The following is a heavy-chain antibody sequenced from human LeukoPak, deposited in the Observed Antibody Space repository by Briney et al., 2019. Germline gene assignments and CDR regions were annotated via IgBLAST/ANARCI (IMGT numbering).Heavy chain of an antibody. CDR3: ARLYYYVSSGYYYSY. CDR2: IYYSGST. Sequence: SETLSLTCTVSGGSISSSSYYWGWIRQPPGKGLEWIGRIYYSGSTYYNPSLKSRVTISVDTSKNQFSLKLSSVTAADTAVYYCARLYYYVSSGYYYSYWGQGTLVTVSS. V-gene: IGHV4-39*01. CDR1: GGSISSSSYY. D-gene: IGHD3-22*01. J-gene: IGHJ4*02.